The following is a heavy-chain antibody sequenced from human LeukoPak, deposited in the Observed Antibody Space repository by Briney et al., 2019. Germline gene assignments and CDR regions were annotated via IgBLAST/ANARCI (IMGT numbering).Heavy chain of an antibody. V-gene: IGHV3-48*01. CDR2: ISSSSSTI. J-gene: IGHJ4*02. CDR1: GFTFSSYS. Sequence: GGSLRLSCAASGFTFSSYSMNWVRQAPGKGLEWVSYISSSSSTIYYADSVKGRFTISRDNAKNSLYLQMNSLRAEDTAVYYCARGGQWLSINYWGQGTLVTVSS. D-gene: IGHD6-19*01. CDR3: ARGGQWLSINY.